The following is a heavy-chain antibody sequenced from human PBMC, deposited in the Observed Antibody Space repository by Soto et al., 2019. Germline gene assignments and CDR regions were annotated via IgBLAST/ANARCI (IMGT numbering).Heavy chain of an antibody. CDR1: GGSFSGYY. V-gene: IGHV4-34*01. CDR2: INHSGST. CDR3: AALAAAGTALNWFDP. D-gene: IGHD6-13*01. Sequence: SETLSLTCAVYGGSFSGYYWSWIRQPPGKGLEWIGEINHSGSTNYNPSLKSRVTISVDTSKNQFSLKLSSVTAADTAVYYCAALAAAGTALNWFDPWGQGTLVTVSS. J-gene: IGHJ5*02.